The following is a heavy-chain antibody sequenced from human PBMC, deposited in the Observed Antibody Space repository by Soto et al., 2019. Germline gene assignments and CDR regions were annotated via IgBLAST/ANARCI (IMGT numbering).Heavy chain of an antibody. CDR3: TRAAWFPYLSFY. CDR2: ISSSGSTA. V-gene: IGHV3-48*03. CDR1: GFTFSRFE. Sequence: GSLRLSCAASGFTFSRFELHWVRQAPGKGLEWISYISSSGSTAYYASSVEGRFTISRDNANNSVYLQMDSLRAEDTALYYCTRAAWFPYLSFYWGQGXLVTVSS. D-gene: IGHD3-10*01. J-gene: IGHJ4*02.